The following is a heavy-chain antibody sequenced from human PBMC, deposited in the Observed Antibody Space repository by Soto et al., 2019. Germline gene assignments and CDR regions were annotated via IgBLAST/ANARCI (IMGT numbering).Heavy chain of an antibody. V-gene: IGHV1-8*01. CDR2: MNPNSGNT. CDR1: GYTFTSYD. D-gene: IGHD3-9*01. CDR3: ARDGPYYDILTGYRGFSGAFYYFDY. J-gene: IGHJ4*02. Sequence: ASVKVSCKASGYTFTSYDINWVRQATGQGLEWMGWMNPNSGNTGYAQKFQGRVTMTRNTSISTAYMELNSLRAEDTAVYYCARDGPYYDILTGYRGFSGAFYYFDYWGQGTLVTVSS.